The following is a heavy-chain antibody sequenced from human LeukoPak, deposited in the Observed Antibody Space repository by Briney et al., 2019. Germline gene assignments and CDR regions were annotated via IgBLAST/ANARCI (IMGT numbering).Heavy chain of an antibody. D-gene: IGHD3-9*01. CDR2: ISHDGTNK. CDR1: GFTFSSYG. CDR3: AKDQRGVLRYFDWSLDY. J-gene: IGHJ4*02. Sequence: GGPLTLSCTASGFTFSSYGIHWLRQATGKGLEWVAVISHDGTNKYYEDSVKGRFTISRDNSKTTPYLQMNSLRAEDMAVYYCAKDQRGVLRYFDWSLDYWGQGTLVTVSS. V-gene: IGHV3-30*18.